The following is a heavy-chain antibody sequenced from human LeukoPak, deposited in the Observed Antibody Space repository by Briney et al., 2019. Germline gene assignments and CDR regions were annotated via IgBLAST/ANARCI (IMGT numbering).Heavy chain of an antibody. CDR1: GFSFSIYG. CDR2: ISANGINT. D-gene: IGHD3-10*01. CDR3: AKDLHGASDY. Sequence: GGTLRLSCAASGFSFSIYGMSWVRQAPGKGLHWLSAISANGINTYYADSVKGRFTISRDNSKNTLYLHMHSLRADDTALYYCAKDLHGASDYWGQGTLVTVSS. V-gene: IGHV3-23*01. J-gene: IGHJ4*02.